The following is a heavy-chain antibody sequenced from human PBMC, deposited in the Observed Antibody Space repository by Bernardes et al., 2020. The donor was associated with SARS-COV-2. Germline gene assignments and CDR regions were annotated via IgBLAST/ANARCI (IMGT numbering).Heavy chain of an antibody. V-gene: IGHV4-59*01. CDR2: IYDSESA. CDR1: GGSISSFY. CDR3: ARVSRSSWHPGNIGWFDP. J-gene: IGHJ5*02. Sequence: SETLSLTCTVSGGSISSFYWSWIRQPPGKGLECIGYIYDSESANYNPSLRSRVTISVDQSKNQFSLKLSSVTAADTAVYYCARVSRSSWHPGNIGWFDPWGQGTLVTVSS. D-gene: IGHD6-13*01.